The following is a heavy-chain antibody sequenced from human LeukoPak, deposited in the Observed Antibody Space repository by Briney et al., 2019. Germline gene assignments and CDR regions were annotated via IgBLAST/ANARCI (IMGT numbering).Heavy chain of an antibody. CDR1: GGSFSGYY. Sequence: SETLSLTCAVYGGSFSGYYWSCIRQPPGKGLEWIGEINHSGSTNYNPSLKSRVTISVDTSKNQFSLKLSSVTAADTAVYYCARGPYYDFWSGYYSGDNWFDPWGQGTLVTVSS. CDR2: INHSGST. D-gene: IGHD3-3*01. V-gene: IGHV4-34*01. J-gene: IGHJ5*02. CDR3: ARGPYYDFWSGYYSGDNWFDP.